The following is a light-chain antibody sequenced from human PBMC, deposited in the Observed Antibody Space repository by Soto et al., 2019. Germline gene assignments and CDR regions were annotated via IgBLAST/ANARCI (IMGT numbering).Light chain of an antibody. CDR1: SSDVGGYSY. J-gene: IGLJ1*01. V-gene: IGLV2-14*01. CDR2: DVS. Sequence: QSVLTQPASVSGSPGQSIAISCTGTSSDVGGYSYVSWYQQQPGKAPKLVISDVSNRPSGVSNRFSGSKSGNTASLTISGLQAEDEADYYCSSYTSSSTLDVFGTGTKVTVL. CDR3: SSYTSSSTLDV.